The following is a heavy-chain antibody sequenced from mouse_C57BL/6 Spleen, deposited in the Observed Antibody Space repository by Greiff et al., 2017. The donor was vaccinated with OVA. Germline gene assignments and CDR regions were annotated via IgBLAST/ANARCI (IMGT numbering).Heavy chain of an antibody. Sequence: GNSDTSYNQKFKGKAKLTAVTSASTAYMELSSLTNEDSAVYYCTRKGGGTGTDYWGQGTTLTVSS. J-gene: IGHJ2*01. V-gene: IGHV1-5*01. CDR2: GNSDT. CDR3: TRKGGGTGTDY. D-gene: IGHD4-1*01.